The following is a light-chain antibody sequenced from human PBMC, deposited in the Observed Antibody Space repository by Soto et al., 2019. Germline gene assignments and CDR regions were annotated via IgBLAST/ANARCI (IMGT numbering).Light chain of an antibody. CDR2: SDN. CDR3: AAWVFNPVV. Sequence: QSVLTQPPSASGTPGQRVTISCSGSSSNIGTNTVIWYQQLPGAAPKLLIYSDNQRPSGVPDRFSGSKSGTSASLAISGLRSEDEGDYYCAAWVFNPVVFGGGT. CDR1: SSNIGTNT. V-gene: IGLV1-44*01. J-gene: IGLJ2*01.